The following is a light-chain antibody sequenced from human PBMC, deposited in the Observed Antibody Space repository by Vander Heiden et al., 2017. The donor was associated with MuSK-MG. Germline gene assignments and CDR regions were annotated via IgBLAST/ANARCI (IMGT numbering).Light chain of an antibody. J-gene: IGLJ3*02. CDR2: QDS. Sequence: SYELTQPPSVSVSPGQTASITCSGDTLGDKYACWYQQKPGQSPVLVIYQDSKPPSGIPERFSGSTSGNTATLTISGTQAMDEADYYWQAWDSSPRFGGGTKLTVL. CDR1: TLGDKY. CDR3: QAWDSSPR. V-gene: IGLV3-1*01.